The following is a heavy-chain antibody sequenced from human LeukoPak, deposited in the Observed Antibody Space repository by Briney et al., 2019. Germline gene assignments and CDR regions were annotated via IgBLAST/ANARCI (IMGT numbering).Heavy chain of an antibody. Sequence: GGSLRLSCAASGFTFSSYAMSWVRQAPGKGLEWVSAISGSGGSTYYADSVKGRFTISRDNSKNTLYLQMNSLRAEDTAVYYCAKDLSYCSGGSCYSEYYFDYWGQGTLVTVSS. V-gene: IGHV3-23*01. CDR1: GFTFSSYA. J-gene: IGHJ4*02. D-gene: IGHD2-15*01. CDR3: AKDLSYCSGGSCYSEYYFDY. CDR2: ISGSGGST.